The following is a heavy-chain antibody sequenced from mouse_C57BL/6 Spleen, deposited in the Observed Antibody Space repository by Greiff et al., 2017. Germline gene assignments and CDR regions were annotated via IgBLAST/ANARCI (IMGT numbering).Heavy chain of an antibody. Sequence: QVQLKQPGAELVKPGASVKMSCKASGYTFTSYWITWVKQRPGQGLEWIGDIFPGSGSTNYNEKFKSKDTLTVDTSSSTAYMQLSSLTSEDAAVYYCARDIPFDYGGEGTTLTVAS. J-gene: IGHJ2*01. CDR1: GYTFTSYW. CDR3: ARDIPFDY. D-gene: IGHD3-3*01. CDR2: IFPGSGST. V-gene: IGHV1-55*01.